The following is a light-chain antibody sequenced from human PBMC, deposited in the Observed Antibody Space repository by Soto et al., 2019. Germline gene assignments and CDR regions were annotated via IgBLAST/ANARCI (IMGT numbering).Light chain of an antibody. CDR3: QQSYGTPIT. CDR2: GAS. J-gene: IGKJ5*01. CDR1: QSVSSD. Sequence: EIVMTQSPGTLSVSPGERATLSCRASQSVSSDLAWYQQKAGQAPRLLIYGASTRATGIPARFSGSGSGTDFTLTITSLQPEDFATYYCQQSYGTPITFGQGTRLEIK. V-gene: IGKV3-15*01.